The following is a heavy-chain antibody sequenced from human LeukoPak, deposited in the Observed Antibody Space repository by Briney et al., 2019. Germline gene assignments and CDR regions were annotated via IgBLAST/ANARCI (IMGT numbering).Heavy chain of an antibody. V-gene: IGHV1-18*01. Sequence: ASVKVSCKASGYTFTSYGISWVRQAPGQGLEWMGWISAYNGNTNYAQKLQGRVAMTTDTSTSTAYMELRSLRSDDTAVYYCARDPGYSYGFGDAFDIWGQGTMVTVSS. D-gene: IGHD5-18*01. J-gene: IGHJ3*02. CDR3: ARDPGYSYGFGDAFDI. CDR2: ISAYNGNT. CDR1: GYTFTSYG.